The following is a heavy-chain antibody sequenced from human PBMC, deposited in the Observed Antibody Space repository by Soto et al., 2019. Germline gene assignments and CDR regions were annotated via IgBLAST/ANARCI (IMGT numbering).Heavy chain of an antibody. J-gene: IGHJ4*02. V-gene: IGHV3-7*01. D-gene: IGHD3-3*01. CDR2: IAPDGSQK. CDR1: GFTFSSYW. CDR3: AIGPFG. Sequence: EVQLVESGGGLVQPGGSLRLSCVASGFTFSSYWVSWARQAPGKGLEWVANIAPDGSQKNYVDSVKGRFTISRDNAKNSLYLQMNSLRVEDTAVYYCAIGPFGWSQGTLVTVSS.